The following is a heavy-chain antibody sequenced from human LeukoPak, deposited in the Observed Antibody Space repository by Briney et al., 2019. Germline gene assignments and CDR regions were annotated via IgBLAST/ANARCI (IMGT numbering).Heavy chain of an antibody. D-gene: IGHD4-11*01. CDR1: RYTFTDYY. CDR2: INPNSGET. V-gene: IGHV1-2*02. J-gene: IGHJ4*02. Sequence: GSVKVSCKTSRYTFTDYYIHWVRQATGQVLEWMGWINPNSGETNCAQKFQGRVTMTGDASISTAYMELRRVTSDDTAVYYCARDRDYSNTERGFDYWGQGTLVTVSS. CDR3: ARDRDYSNTERGFDY.